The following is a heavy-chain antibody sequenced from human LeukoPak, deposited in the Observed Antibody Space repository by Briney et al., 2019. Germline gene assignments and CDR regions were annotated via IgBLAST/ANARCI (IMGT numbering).Heavy chain of an antibody. Sequence: SQTLSLICTVSGGSISSGGYYWSWIRQHPGKGLEWIGYIYYSGSTYYNPSLKSRVTISVDTSKNQFSLKLSSVTAADTAVYYCARVKVYDSSGYYYVDYWGQGTLVTVSS. V-gene: IGHV4-31*03. CDR3: ARVKVYDSSGYYYVDY. CDR2: IYYSGST. J-gene: IGHJ4*02. D-gene: IGHD3-22*01. CDR1: GGSISSGGYY.